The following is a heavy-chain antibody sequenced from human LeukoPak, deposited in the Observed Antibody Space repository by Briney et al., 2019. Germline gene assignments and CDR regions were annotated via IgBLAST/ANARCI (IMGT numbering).Heavy chain of an antibody. CDR2: IYGAGPT. CDR3: ARESVGSHAIDY. CDR1: GFSVSSSY. J-gene: IGHJ4*02. V-gene: IGHV3-53*01. D-gene: IGHD4-23*01. Sequence: GGSLRLSCAASGFSVSSSYMSWVRQAPGKGLEWVSVIYGAGPTHYADSVKGRFTISRDKSENTLHLQMNSLRAEDTAIYYCARESVGSHAIDYWGQGTLVTVSS.